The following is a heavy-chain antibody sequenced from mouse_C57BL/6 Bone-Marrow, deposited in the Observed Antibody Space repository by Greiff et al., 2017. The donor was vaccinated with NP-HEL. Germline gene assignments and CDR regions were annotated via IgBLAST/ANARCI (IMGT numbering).Heavy chain of an antibody. CDR3: MGYSNYVWFAY. Sequence: VQLQQSGAELVRPGASVKLSCTASGFNIKDDYMHWVKQRPEQGLEWIGWIDPENGDTEYASKFQGKATITADTSSNTAYLQLSSLTSEDTAVYYCMGYSNYVWFAYWGQGTLVTVSA. CDR1: GFNIKDDY. CDR2: IDPENGDT. J-gene: IGHJ3*01. D-gene: IGHD2-5*01. V-gene: IGHV14-4*01.